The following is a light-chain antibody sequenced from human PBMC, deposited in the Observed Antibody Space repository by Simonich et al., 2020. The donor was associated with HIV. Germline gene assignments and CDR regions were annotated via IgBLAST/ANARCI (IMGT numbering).Light chain of an antibody. Sequence: EIVLTQSPATLSLSPGERAALSCRASQSVGSYLTWYQQKPGQAPRLLIYDASNRATGIPARFSGSGSGTDFTLTMSSLEPEDFAVYYCQYSSTFGQGTEVEIK. CDR3: QYSST. CDR2: DAS. V-gene: IGKV3-11*01. CDR1: QSVGSY. J-gene: IGKJ1*01.